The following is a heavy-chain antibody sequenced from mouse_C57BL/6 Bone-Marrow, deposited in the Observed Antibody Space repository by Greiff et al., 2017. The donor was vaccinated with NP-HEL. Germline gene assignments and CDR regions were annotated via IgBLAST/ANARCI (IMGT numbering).Heavy chain of an antibody. D-gene: IGHD1-1*01. CDR2: INPSNGGT. Sequence: VKLQESGTELVKPGASVKLSCKASGYTFTSYWMHWVKQRPGQGLEWIGNINPSNGGTNYNEKFKSKATLTVDKSSSTAYMQLSSLTSEDSAVYYCASILGYGSSSFAYWGQGTLVTVSA. J-gene: IGHJ3*01. CDR3: ASILGYGSSSFAY. V-gene: IGHV1-53*01. CDR1: GYTFTSYW.